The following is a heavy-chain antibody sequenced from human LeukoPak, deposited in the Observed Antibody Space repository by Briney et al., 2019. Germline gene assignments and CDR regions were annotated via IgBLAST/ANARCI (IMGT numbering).Heavy chain of an antibody. Sequence: GGSLRLSCAASGFTFSSFGMHWVRQAPGKGLEWVAFIRYDGSNKYYADSVKGRFTISRDNSKNTLYLQMNSLRAEDTAVYYCAKDPGHYYDSSGFDYWGQGTLVTVSS. J-gene: IGHJ4*02. V-gene: IGHV3-30*02. CDR1: GFTFSSFG. CDR3: AKDPGHYYDSSGFDY. D-gene: IGHD3-22*01. CDR2: IRYDGSNK.